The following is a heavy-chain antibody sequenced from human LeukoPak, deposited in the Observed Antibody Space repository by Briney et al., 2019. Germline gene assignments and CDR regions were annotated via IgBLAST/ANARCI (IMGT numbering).Heavy chain of an antibody. D-gene: IGHD2-21*02. V-gene: IGHV3-74*01. CDR2: IKSDGSST. Sequence: GGSLRLSCAASGFTFSNYWKHWVRQAPGEALMWVSRIKSDGSSTTYADSVKGRFTISRDNAKNTLYLQMNSLRAEDTAVYYCSRDSLSSCGGDCYSGLDVWGQGTTVTVYS. CDR1: GFTFSNYW. J-gene: IGHJ6*02. CDR3: SRDSLSSCGGDCYSGLDV.